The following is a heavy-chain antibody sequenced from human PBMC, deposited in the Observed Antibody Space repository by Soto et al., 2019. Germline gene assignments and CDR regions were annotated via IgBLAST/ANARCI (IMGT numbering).Heavy chain of an antibody. D-gene: IGHD2-2*01. CDR2: IYPGDSDT. J-gene: IGHJ4*02. CDR3: ARHGKDCSSTSCYPGIAVATEPFDY. CDR1: GYSFTSYW. V-gene: IGHV5-51*01. Sequence: PGESLKISCKGSGYSFTSYWIGWVRQMPGKGLEWMGIIYPGDSDTRYSPSFQGQVTISADKSISTAYLQWSSLKASDTAMYYCARHGKDCSSTSCYPGIAVATEPFDYWGQGTLVTVSS.